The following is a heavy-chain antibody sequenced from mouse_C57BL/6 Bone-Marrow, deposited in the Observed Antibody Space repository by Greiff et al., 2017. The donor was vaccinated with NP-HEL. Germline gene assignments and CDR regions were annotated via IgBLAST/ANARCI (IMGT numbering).Heavy chain of an antibody. V-gene: IGHV1-69*01. Sequence: QVQLQQPGAELVMPGASVKLSCKASGYTFTSYWMHWVKQRPGQGLEWIGEIDPSDSYTNYNQKFKGKSTLTVDKSSSTAYMQLSSLTSEDSAVYYCARDGSHAWFAYWGQGTLVTVSA. J-gene: IGHJ3*01. CDR1: GYTFTSYW. CDR3: ARDGSHAWFAY. CDR2: IDPSDSYT. D-gene: IGHD1-1*01.